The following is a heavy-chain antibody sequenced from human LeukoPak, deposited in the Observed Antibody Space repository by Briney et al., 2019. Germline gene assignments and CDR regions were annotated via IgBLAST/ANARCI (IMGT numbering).Heavy chain of an antibody. D-gene: IGHD2-2*01. CDR2: IYTSGTT. V-gene: IGHV4-61*02. CDR1: GGSISSGSYY. Sequence: PSQTLSLTCTVSGGSISSGSYYWSWIRQPAGKGLEWIGRIYTSGTTNYNPSLKRRATITVDTSNKQFSLTLSSVTAADTAVYYCAKEASRYCSSTSCYWSGWGGPYFDYWGQGTLVTVSS. CDR3: AKEASRYCSSTSCYWSGWGGPYFDY. J-gene: IGHJ4*02.